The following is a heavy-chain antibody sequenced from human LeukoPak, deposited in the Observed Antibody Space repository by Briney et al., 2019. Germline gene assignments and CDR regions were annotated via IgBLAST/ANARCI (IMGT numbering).Heavy chain of an antibody. CDR2: IIPIFGTA. CDR1: GGTFSSYA. D-gene: IGHD3-10*01. CDR3: ARAKSGTHDAFDI. Sequence: GSSVKVSCKASGGTFSSYAISWVRQAPGQGLEWMGGIIPIFGTANYAQKVQGRVTITTDESTSTGYMELSSLRSEDTAVYYCARAKSGTHDAFDIWGQGTMVTVSS. J-gene: IGHJ3*02. V-gene: IGHV1-69*05.